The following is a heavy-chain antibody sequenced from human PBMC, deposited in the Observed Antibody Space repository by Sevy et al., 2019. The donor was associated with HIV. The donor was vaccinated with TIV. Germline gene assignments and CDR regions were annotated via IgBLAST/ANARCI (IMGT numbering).Heavy chain of an antibody. V-gene: IGHV3-48*02. J-gene: IGHJ4*02. Sequence: LSLTCAASGFTFSSYSMNWVRQAPGKGLEWVSYISSSSSTIYYADSVKGRFTISRDNAKNSLYLQMNSLRDEDTAVYYCARDGVAYCSGGSCYPFYCFDYWGQGTLVTVSS. CDR2: ISSSSSTI. CDR3: ARDGVAYCSGGSCYPFYCFDY. D-gene: IGHD2-15*01. CDR1: GFTFSSYS.